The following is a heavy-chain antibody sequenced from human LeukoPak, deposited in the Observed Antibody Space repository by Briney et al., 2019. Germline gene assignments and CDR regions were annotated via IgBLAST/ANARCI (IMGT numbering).Heavy chain of an antibody. CDR1: GGSFSGYY. Sequence: PSETLSLTCAVYGGSFSGYYWSWIRQPPGKGLEWIGEINHSGSTNHNPSLKSRVTISVDTSKNQFSLKLSSVTAADTAVYYCARDQRNYDSSGPNYYFDYWGQGTLVTVSS. J-gene: IGHJ4*02. V-gene: IGHV4-34*01. CDR3: ARDQRNYDSSGPNYYFDY. D-gene: IGHD3-22*01. CDR2: INHSGST.